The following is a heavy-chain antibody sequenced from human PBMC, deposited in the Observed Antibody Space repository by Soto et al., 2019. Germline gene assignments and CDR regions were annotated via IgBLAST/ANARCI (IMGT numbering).Heavy chain of an antibody. V-gene: IGHV3-9*01. Sequence: EVQLVESGGALVQPGKSLRLSCAASGFTFDDYAMHWVRQAPGKGLEWVSGISWNGRSKAYAASVEGRFTISRDSASNPRILQMHGLRSEDTGLYYCAKAGVYLVYFYYMVVWVKSSTVTVSS. CDR2: ISWNGRSK. J-gene: IGHJ6*03. D-gene: IGHD3-9*01. CDR1: GFTFDDYA. CDR3: AKAGVYLVYFYYMVV.